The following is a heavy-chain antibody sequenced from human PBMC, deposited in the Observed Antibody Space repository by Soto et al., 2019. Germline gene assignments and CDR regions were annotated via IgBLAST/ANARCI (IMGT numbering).Heavy chain of an antibody. J-gene: IGHJ4*02. CDR2: IKSKTDGGTT. CDR1: GFTFSNAW. Sequence: EVQLVESGGGLVKPGGSLRLSCAASGFTFSNAWMSWVRQAPGKGLEWVGRIKSKTDGGTTDYAAPVKGRFTISRDESKNTLYVQMNSLKSEDSAVYYCSTDRGGFWPDLLVVDYWGQGTLVTVSS. CDR3: STDRGGFWPDLLVVDY. D-gene: IGHD3-9*01. V-gene: IGHV3-15*01.